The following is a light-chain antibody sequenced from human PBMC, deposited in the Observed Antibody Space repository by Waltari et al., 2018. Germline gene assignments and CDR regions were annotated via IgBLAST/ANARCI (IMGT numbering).Light chain of an antibody. V-gene: IGLV1-40*01. CDR3: QCYDSSLSGSV. CDR1: SSNIGAGYA. Sequence: QSVLTQPPSVSGAPGQRVTIFCTGSSSNIGAGYAVHWYQQLPGTAPKLLIYGNTNRPSGVPDRFSGSKSGTSASLAITGLQAEDEADYYCQCYDSSLSGSVFGGGTKLTVL. CDR2: GNT. J-gene: IGLJ3*02.